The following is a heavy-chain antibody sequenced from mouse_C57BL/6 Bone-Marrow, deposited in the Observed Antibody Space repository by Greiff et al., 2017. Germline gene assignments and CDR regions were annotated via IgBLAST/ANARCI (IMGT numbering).Heavy chain of an antibody. Sequence: DVKLVESGGGLVQPKGSLKLSCAASGFSFNTYAMNWVRQAPGKGLEWVARIRSKSNNYATYYADSVKDRFTISRDDSESMLYLQMNNLKTEDTAMYYCVRHCYGSHAMDYWGQGTSVTVSS. J-gene: IGHJ4*01. CDR1: GFSFNTYA. V-gene: IGHV10-1*01. CDR2: IRSKSNNYAT. CDR3: VRHCYGSHAMDY. D-gene: IGHD1-1*01.